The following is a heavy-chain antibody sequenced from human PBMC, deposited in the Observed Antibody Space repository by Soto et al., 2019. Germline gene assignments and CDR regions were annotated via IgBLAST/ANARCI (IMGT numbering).Heavy chain of an antibody. CDR2: IYYSGST. CDR3: VRGDGYNRPRAFDI. D-gene: IGHD5-12*01. J-gene: IGHJ3*02. Sequence: QVQLQESGPGLVTPSETLSLMCTVSGDSISSYYWSRIRQPPGKGLEWIGYIYYSGSTNYNPSLKSRVTISVDTSKNHFSLNLRSVTAADTAVYYCVRGDGYNRPRAFDIWGQGTMVTVSS. CDR1: GDSISSYY. V-gene: IGHV4-59*01.